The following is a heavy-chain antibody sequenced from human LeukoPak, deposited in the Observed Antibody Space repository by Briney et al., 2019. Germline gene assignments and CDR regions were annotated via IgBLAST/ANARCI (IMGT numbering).Heavy chain of an antibody. CDR1: GFTFSSFS. D-gene: IGHD3-3*01. J-gene: IGHJ4*02. CDR2: ISSNGGST. Sequence: GGSLRLSCAASGFTFSSFSMNWVRQAPGKGLEYVSGISSNGGSTYYADSVKGRFTISRDNSKNTLYLQMSSLRAEDTAVYYCVKSPSYDSWSGYLYYFDYWGQGTLVTVSS. CDR3: VKSPSYDSWSGYLYYFDY. V-gene: IGHV3-64D*09.